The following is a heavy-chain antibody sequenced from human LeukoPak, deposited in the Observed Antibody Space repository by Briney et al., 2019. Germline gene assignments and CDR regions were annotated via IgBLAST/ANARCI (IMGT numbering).Heavy chain of an antibody. CDR3: AAAYYGSGSYYRYNWFDP. Sequence: SETLSLTCTVSGGSISSYYWSWIRQPPGKGLEWIGYIYYSGSTNYNPSLKSRVTISVDTSKSQFSLKLSSVTAADTAVYYCAAAYYGSGSYYRYNWFDPWGQGTLVTVSS. CDR1: GGSISSYY. V-gene: IGHV4-59*01. CDR2: IYYSGST. J-gene: IGHJ5*02. D-gene: IGHD3-10*01.